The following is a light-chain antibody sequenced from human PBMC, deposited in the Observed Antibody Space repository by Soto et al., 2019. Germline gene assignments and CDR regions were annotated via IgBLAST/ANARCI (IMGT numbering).Light chain of an antibody. J-gene: IGKJ1*01. CDR1: QNVYNNY. V-gene: IGKV3-20*01. CDR3: QQYGSSPPT. Sequence: EIVLTQSPGTLSLFPGERATLSCRASQNVYNNYIAWYQQKPGQAPRLLIYGASTRATGIPDRFSGSGSGTDFTLTISRLEPGDFAVYYCQQYGSSPPTFGQGTKVDIK. CDR2: GAS.